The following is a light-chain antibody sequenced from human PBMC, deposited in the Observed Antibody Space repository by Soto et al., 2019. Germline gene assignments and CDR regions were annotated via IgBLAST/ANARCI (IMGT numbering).Light chain of an antibody. CDR1: SSDVGGYNY. J-gene: IGLJ3*02. V-gene: IGLV2-14*01. CDR3: SSSTSSNRV. Sequence: QSALTQPASVSGSPGQSITISCTGTSSDVGGYNYVSWYQQHPGKAPKLMIYDVSNRPSGVSTRFSGSISGNTASLTISGPQAEDEAEYYCSSSTSSNRVFGGGTKLTVL. CDR2: DVS.